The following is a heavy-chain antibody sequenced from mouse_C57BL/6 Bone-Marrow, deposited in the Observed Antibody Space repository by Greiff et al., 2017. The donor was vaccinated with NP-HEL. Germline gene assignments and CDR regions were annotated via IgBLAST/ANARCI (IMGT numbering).Heavy chain of an antibody. D-gene: IGHD1-1*01. CDR3: ASDYGSSYGGY. Sequence: QVQLQQPGAELVKPGASVSLSCKASGYTFTSYWMQWVQQRPGQGLEWIGEIDPSDSYTNNNQKFKGKATLTVDTYSSTAYMQHSSLTSEDAAVYYCASDYGSSYGGYWGQGTTLTVSS. CDR2: IDPSDSYT. V-gene: IGHV1-50*01. CDR1: GYTFTSYW. J-gene: IGHJ2*01.